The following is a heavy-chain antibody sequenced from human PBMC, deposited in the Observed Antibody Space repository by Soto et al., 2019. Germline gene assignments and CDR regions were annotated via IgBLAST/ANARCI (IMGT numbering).Heavy chain of an antibody. Sequence: GGSLRLSCSASGFTFSSYAMHWVRQAPGKGLEYVSAISSNGGSTYYADSVKGRLTISKDNSKNTLYLQMSSLRAEDTAVYYCVKAGRYGSGSYYNLHFDYWGQGTLVTVSS. CDR3: VKAGRYGSGSYYNLHFDY. J-gene: IGHJ4*02. V-gene: IGHV3-64D*08. CDR1: GFTFSSYA. CDR2: ISSNGGST. D-gene: IGHD3-10*01.